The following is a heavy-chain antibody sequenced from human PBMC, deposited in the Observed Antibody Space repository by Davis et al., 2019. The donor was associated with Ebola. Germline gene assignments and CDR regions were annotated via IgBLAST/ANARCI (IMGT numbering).Heavy chain of an antibody. CDR1: AGSINSFY. J-gene: IGHJ4*02. CDR3: AGTFTGAATI. CDR2: IYYSGTT. Sequence: PSETLSLTCTVSAGSINSFYWSWIRQPPGKGLEWIGYIYYSGTTKYNSSLKSRVTISVDTSKNQVSLKLRSVTAADTAVYYCAGTFTGAATIWGQGTLVTVSS. D-gene: IGHD5-24*01. V-gene: IGHV4-59*08.